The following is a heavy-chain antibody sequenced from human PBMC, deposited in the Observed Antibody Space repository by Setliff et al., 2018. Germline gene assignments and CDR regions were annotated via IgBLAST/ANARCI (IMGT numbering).Heavy chain of an antibody. D-gene: IGHD6-25*01. V-gene: IGHV1-69*10. CDR1: GGTFSSYA. CDR3: VRDSGNSGMIDY. Sequence: SVKVSCKASGGTFSSYAISWVRQAPGQGLEWMGGIIPILGIANYAQKFQGRVTITADKSTSTAYMELSSLRSEDTAVYYCVRDSGNSGMIDYWGQGTLVTVSS. CDR2: IIPILGIA. J-gene: IGHJ4*02.